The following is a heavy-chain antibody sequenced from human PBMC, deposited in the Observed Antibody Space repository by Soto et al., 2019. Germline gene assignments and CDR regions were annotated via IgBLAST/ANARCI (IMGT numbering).Heavy chain of an antibody. CDR2: IFYSGST. CDR3: ARLGMAAAGTTN. Sequence: SXTLSLTCTVSGGALSSYYCTWIVQPPGKGLEWLGNIFYSGSTKYNPSLKSRVTISVDMSKNQFSLKLSSVTAADTAVYYCARLGMAAAGTTNWGQGTLVTVSS. CDR1: GGALSSYY. J-gene: IGHJ4*02. V-gene: IGHV4-59*08. D-gene: IGHD6-13*01.